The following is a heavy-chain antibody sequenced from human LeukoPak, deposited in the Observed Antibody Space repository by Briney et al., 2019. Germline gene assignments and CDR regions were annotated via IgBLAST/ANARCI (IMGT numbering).Heavy chain of an antibody. D-gene: IGHD3-16*01. J-gene: IGHJ2*01. CDR3: ARGPWGLGTNYWYFDL. CDR2: IRSGGSYI. V-gene: IGHV3-21*01. CDR1: GFTFSSYS. Sequence: SGGSLRLSCAASGFTFSSYSMNWVRQAPGKDLEWVSCIRSGGSYIYYADSVKGRFTISRDNAKNSLSLQMNNLRVEDTAVYYCARGPWGLGTNYWYFDLWGRGTLVAVSS.